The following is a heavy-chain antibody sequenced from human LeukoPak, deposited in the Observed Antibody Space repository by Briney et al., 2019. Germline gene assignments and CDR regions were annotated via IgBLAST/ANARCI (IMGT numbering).Heavy chain of an antibody. CDR1: GYTFTSYD. CDR3: ARRRSGSYYKNWFDP. V-gene: IGHV1-8*01. CDR2: MNPNSGNT. J-gene: IGHJ5*02. Sequence: ASVKVSCKASGYTFTSYDINWVRQATGQGLEWMGWMNPNSGNTGYAQKFQGRVTMTRNTSISTAYMELSSLRSEDTAVYYCARRRSGSYYKNWFDPWGKGTLVTVSS. D-gene: IGHD3-10*01.